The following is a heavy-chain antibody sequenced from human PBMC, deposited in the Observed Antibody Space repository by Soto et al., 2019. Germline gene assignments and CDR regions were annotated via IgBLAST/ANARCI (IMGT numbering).Heavy chain of an antibody. CDR2: IHWNDDK. Sequence: QITLKESGPTLVKPTQPLTLTCTFSGVSLSTSGVGVGWNRQPPGKALEWLAVIHWNDDKHYMPSLKSSLTITKDTSKNQVVLTMTNMDPVDTATYYCAHRRVAYGMDVWGKGTTVTVSS. CDR3: AHRRVAYGMDV. CDR1: GVSLSTSGVG. V-gene: IGHV2-5*01. J-gene: IGHJ6*04.